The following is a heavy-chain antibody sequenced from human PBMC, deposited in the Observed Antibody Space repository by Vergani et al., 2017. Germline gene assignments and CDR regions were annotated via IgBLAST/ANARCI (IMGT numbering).Heavy chain of an antibody. CDR1: GFTFSNND. CDR2: TRYDGSNK. V-gene: IGHV3-30*02. CDR3: AKRGDYGDYLGY. D-gene: IGHD4-17*01. Sequence: QVQLVESGGGVVQPGGSLRLSCAASGFTFSNNDMQWVRQAPGKGLEWVALTRYDGSNKSYADSVKGRFTISRDNSKKMLYLQMNSLRTEDTAVYYCAKRGDYGDYLGYWGQGTPVIVSS. J-gene: IGHJ4*02.